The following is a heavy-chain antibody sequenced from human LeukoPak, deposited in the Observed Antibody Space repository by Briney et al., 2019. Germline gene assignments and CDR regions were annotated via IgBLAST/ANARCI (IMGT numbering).Heavy chain of an antibody. CDR1: GGSISSDNYY. V-gene: IGHV4-39*07. CDR3: ARTIREDSSGYYPDY. Sequence: PSETLSLTCTVSGGSISSDNYYWGWIRQPPGKGLEFIGSIYYSGSTHYNPSLKSRVTISVDTSKNQFSLKLSSVTAADTAVYYCARTIREDSSGYYPDYWGQGTLVTVSS. J-gene: IGHJ4*02. CDR2: IYYSGST. D-gene: IGHD3-22*01.